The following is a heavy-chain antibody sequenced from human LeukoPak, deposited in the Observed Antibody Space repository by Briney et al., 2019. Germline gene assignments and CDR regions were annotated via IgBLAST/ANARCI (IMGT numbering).Heavy chain of an antibody. CDR3: ARHYGSGTYPLDY. V-gene: IGHV4-59*01. CDR1: GGSINNYY. J-gene: IGHJ4*02. CDR2: IYYNGNT. D-gene: IGHD3-10*01. Sequence: SETLSLTCTVSGGSINNYYWSWIRQPPGKGLEYIGYIYYNGNTNYNPSLKSRVIMSVDTSKNQFSLKVISVTAADTAVYYCARHYGSGTYPLDYWGQGTLVTVSS.